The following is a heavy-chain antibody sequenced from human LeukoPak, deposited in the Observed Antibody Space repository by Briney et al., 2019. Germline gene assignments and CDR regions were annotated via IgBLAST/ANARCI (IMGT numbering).Heavy chain of an antibody. CDR1: GFTFSNSW. D-gene: IGHD2-8*02. CDR3: VRALVGSIDC. V-gene: IGHV3-74*01. J-gene: IGHJ4*02. Sequence: GGSLRLSCVPSGFTFSNSWMHSVRQAPGKGLVWVSRINPDGTITNYADSVKGRFTISRDNAKSTLYLQMNSLRAEDTAVYYCVRALVGSIDCWGQGTMVTVSP. CDR2: INPDGTIT.